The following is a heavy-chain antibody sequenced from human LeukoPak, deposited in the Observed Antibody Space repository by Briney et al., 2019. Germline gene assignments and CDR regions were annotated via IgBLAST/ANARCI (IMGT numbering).Heavy chain of an antibody. Sequence: SETLSLTCAVYGGSFSGYYWSWIRQPPGKGLEWIGEINHSGSTNYNPSLKSRVTISVDTSKNQFSLKLSSVTAADTAVYYCARSRWFGELFNYYYYMDVWGKGTTVTVSS. CDR2: INHSGST. CDR3: ARSRWFGELFNYYYYMDV. D-gene: IGHD3-10*01. J-gene: IGHJ6*03. CDR1: GGSFSGYY. V-gene: IGHV4-34*01.